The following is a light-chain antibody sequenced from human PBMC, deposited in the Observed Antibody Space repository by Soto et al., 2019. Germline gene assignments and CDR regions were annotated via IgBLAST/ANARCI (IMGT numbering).Light chain of an antibody. CDR3: SSYTSSSTYYV. V-gene: IGLV2-14*01. Sequence: QSALTQPASVSGSPGQSITISCTGTSSDVGGYNYVSWYQQHPGKAPKLMIYEVSNRPSGVSNRFSGSKSGNTASLTISGLHAEDDADYYCSSYTSSSTYYVFGTGTKLTVL. J-gene: IGLJ1*01. CDR2: EVS. CDR1: SSDVGGYNY.